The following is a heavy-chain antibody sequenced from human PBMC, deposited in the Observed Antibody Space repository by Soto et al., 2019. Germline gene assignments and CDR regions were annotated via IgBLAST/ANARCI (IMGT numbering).Heavy chain of an antibody. CDR3: ARDDYGDYDYYYYMDV. CDR1: GFTFSSYS. V-gene: IGHV3-21*01. CDR2: ISSSSSYI. J-gene: IGHJ6*03. D-gene: IGHD4-17*01. Sequence: GGSLRLSCAASGFTFSSYSMNWVRQAPGKGLEWVSSISSSSSYIYYADSVKGRFTISRDNAKNSLYLQMNSLRAEDTAVYYCARDDYGDYDYYYYMDVWGKGTTVTVSS.